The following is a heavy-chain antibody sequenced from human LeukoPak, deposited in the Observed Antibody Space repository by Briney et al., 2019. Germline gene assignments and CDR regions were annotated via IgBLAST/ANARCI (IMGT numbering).Heavy chain of an antibody. CDR2: ISYDGSNK. V-gene: IGHV3-30*18. CDR3: AKVPLGYYYGSGSLDY. J-gene: IGHJ4*02. D-gene: IGHD3-10*01. CDR1: GFTFSSYG. Sequence: GGSLRLPCAASGFTFSSYGMHWVRQAPGKGLEWVAVISYDGSNKYYADSVKGRFTISRDNSKNTLYLQMNSLRAEDTAVYYCAKVPLGYYYGSGSLDYWGQGTLVTVSS.